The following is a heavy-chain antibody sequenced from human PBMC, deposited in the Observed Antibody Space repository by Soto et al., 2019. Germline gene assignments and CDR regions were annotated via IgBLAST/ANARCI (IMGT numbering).Heavy chain of an antibody. CDR1: GDSISSYY. V-gene: IGHV4-34*01. J-gene: IGHJ1*01. CDR2: ITDSGST. D-gene: IGHD6-13*01. Sequence: SETLSLTCTVSGDSISSYYWSWIRESPGKGLEWIGEITDSGSTNYNPSLKSRVTISVDMSKNHFALKVNSVTAADTAVYYCARGSSTSSRYLQHWGQGTLVTVSS. CDR3: ARGSSTSSRYLQH.